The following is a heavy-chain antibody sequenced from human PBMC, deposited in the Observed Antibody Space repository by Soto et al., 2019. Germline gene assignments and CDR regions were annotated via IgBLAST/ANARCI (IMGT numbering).Heavy chain of an antibody. D-gene: IGHD3-16*02. Sequence: LRLSCVASGFIFTDYYMTGIRQAPGKGLEWLSYVSSSSSYVNYADSVKGRLTISRDNARKSLFLQIDSLTAEDTAVYYCARVGGGYHGGSSYSNYFASRGQGTLVTVSS. V-gene: IGHV3-11*03. CDR3: ARVGGGYHGGSSYSNYFAS. CDR1: GFIFTDYY. CDR2: VSSSSSYV. J-gene: IGHJ4*02.